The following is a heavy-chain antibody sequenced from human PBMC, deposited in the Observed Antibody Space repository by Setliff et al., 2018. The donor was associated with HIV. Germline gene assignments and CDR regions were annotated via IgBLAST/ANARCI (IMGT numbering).Heavy chain of an antibody. CDR2: ISDSGRTI. V-gene: IGHV3-48*04. Sequence: GGSLRLSCAASGFTFSDYTMNWVRQAPGKGLEWLSYISDSGRTIYYADSVKGRFTISRDNAKNSLYLQMNSLRAEDTAVYYCARGRVPFDYWGQGTRVTVSS. CDR3: ARGRVPFDY. CDR1: GFTFSDYT. J-gene: IGHJ4*02. D-gene: IGHD2-2*01.